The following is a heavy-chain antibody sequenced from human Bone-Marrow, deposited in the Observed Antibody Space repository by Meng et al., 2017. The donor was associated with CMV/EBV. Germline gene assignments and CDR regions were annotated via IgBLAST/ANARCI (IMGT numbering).Heavy chain of an antibody. CDR3: ARRARYCSSTSCPFNWFDP. Sequence: ASVKVSCKASGYTFTGYYMHWVRQAPGQGLEWMGWINPNSGGTNYAQKFQGRVTMTRDTSISTAYMELSRLRSDDTAAYYCARRARYCSSTSCPFNWFDPWGQGTLVTVSS. V-gene: IGHV1-2*02. D-gene: IGHD2-2*01. CDR1: GYTFTGYY. J-gene: IGHJ5*02. CDR2: INPNSGGT.